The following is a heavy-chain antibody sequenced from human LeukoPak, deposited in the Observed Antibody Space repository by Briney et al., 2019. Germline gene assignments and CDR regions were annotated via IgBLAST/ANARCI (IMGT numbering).Heavy chain of an antibody. CDR2: IYTSGST. CDR3: ARDSADYDLFYYYYYMDV. Sequence: SETLSLTCTVSGGSISSGSYYWSWIRQPAGKGLEWIGRIYTSGSTNYNPSLKSRVTISVDTSKNQFSLKLSSVTAAGTAVYYCARDSADYDLFYYYYYMDVWGKGTTVTISS. J-gene: IGHJ6*03. CDR1: GGSISSGSYY. D-gene: IGHD4-17*01. V-gene: IGHV4-61*02.